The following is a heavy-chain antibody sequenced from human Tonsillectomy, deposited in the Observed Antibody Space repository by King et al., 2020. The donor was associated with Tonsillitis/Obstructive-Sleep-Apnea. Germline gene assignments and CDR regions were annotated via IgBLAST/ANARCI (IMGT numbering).Heavy chain of an antibody. CDR1: GFTFSTYI. D-gene: IGHD1-1*01. V-gene: IGHV3-30*01. CDR2: IISDGNNK. J-gene: IGHJ3*02. Sequence: VQLVESGGGVVQPGGSLRLSCAASGFTFSTYIMHLVRQAPGKGLEWVAVIISDGNNKYYADSVKGRFTISRDNSKNTLYLQMNSLRAEDTAVNYCARDLRTGTTNDAFDIWGQGTMVAVSS. CDR3: ARDLRTGTTNDAFDI.